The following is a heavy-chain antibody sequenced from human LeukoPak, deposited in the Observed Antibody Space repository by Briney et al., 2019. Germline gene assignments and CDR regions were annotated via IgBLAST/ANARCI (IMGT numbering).Heavy chain of an antibody. CDR1: GFTFDDYG. J-gene: IGHJ4*02. CDR3: ARGRGRYSSSRVDY. D-gene: IGHD6-6*01. Sequence: PGGSLRLSCAASGFTFDDYGMSWVRQAPGQGLEWVSGINWNGGSTGYADSVKGRFTISRDNAKNSLYLQMNSLRAEDTALYYCARGRGRYSSSRVDYWGQETLVTVSS. CDR2: INWNGGST. V-gene: IGHV3-20*04.